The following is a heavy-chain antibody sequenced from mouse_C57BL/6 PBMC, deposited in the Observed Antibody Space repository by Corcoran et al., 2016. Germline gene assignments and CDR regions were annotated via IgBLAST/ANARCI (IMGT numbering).Heavy chain of an antibody. CDR3: ARCFYSAMDY. J-gene: IGHJ4*01. CDR2: INPNNGGT. V-gene: IGHV1-26*01. Sequence: EVQLQQSGPEMVKPGASVKISCKAYGYTFTDYYMNWVKQSHGKSLEWIGDINPNNGGTSYNQKFKGKATLTVYKSSSTAYMELRSLTSEDSAVYYCARCFYSAMDYWGQGTAVTVSS. CDR1: GYTFTDYY.